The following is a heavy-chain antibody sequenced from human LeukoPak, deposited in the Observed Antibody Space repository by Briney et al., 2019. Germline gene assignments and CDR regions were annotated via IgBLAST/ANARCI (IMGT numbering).Heavy chain of an antibody. Sequence: GASVKVSCKAPGGTFSSYAISWVRQAPGQGLEWMGGIIPIFGTANYAQKSQGRVTITADESTSTAYMELSSLRPEDTAVYYCARDPGIHYDYVWGSYRYTYFDYWGQGTLVTVSS. CDR1: GGTFSSYA. CDR3: ARDPGIHYDYVWGSYRYTYFDY. D-gene: IGHD3-16*02. CDR2: IIPIFGTA. J-gene: IGHJ4*02. V-gene: IGHV1-69*13.